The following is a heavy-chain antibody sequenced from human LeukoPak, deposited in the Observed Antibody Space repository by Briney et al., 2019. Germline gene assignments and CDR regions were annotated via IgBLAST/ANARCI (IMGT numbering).Heavy chain of an antibody. Sequence: QTGGSLRLSCAASGFTFTRYGMSWVRQAPGKGLEWVSAIRGSGDSTYYADSVKGRFTISRDNSMNTLYLQMNSLRAEDTAVYYCAKGGFTYYYDSSGYAFDYWGQGTLVTVSS. V-gene: IGHV3-23*01. J-gene: IGHJ4*02. CDR2: IRGSGDST. CDR1: GFTFTRYG. CDR3: AKGGFTYYYDSSGYAFDY. D-gene: IGHD3-22*01.